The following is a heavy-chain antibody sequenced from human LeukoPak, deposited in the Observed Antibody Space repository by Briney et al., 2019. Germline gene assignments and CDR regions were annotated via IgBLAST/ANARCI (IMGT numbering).Heavy chain of an antibody. CDR2: INWNGGST. V-gene: IGHV3-20*04. CDR3: ARRDGYSYGFGPGYFDL. Sequence: GGSLRLSCAASGFTFDEYGMSWVRQAPGKGLEWVSGINWNGGSTGYADSVKGRFTISRDNAKNSLYLQMNSLRAEDTALYYCARRDGYSYGFGPGYFDLWGRGTLVTVSS. J-gene: IGHJ2*01. D-gene: IGHD5-18*01. CDR1: GFTFDEYG.